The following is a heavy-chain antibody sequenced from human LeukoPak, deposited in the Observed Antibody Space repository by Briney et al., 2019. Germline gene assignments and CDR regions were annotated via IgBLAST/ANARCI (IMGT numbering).Heavy chain of an antibody. J-gene: IGHJ3*02. Sequence: SETLSLTCTVSGGSISSGDYYWSWIRQPPGKGLEWIGYIYYTGSTNYNPSLKSRVTISLDTSMNQFSLKLSSVTAADTAVYCCAASYFDAFDIWGQGTVVTVSS. CDR3: AASYFDAFDI. D-gene: IGHD2/OR15-2a*01. V-gene: IGHV4-30-4*08. CDR1: GGSISSGDYY. CDR2: IYYTGST.